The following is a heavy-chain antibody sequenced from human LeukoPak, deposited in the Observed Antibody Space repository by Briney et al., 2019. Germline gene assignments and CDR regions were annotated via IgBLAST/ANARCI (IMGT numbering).Heavy chain of an antibody. CDR3: ALWDSYDDPGVDY. Sequence: SGGSLRLSCAASGFIFNSYGMHWVRQAPGKGLEWVANIKQDGSEKNYVDSVKGRFTISRDNAKNSLYLQMNSLRAEDTAVYYCALWDSYDDPGVDYWGQGTLVTVSS. J-gene: IGHJ4*02. D-gene: IGHD5-18*01. CDR2: IKQDGSEK. CDR1: GFIFNSYG. V-gene: IGHV3-7*03.